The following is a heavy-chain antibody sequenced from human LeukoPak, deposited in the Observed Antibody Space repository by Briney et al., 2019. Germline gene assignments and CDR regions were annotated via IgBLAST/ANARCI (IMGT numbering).Heavy chain of an antibody. CDR3: ARGIPPDHDYGGNLLDY. V-gene: IGHV3-53*01. Sequence: PGGSLRLSCAASGFTFSSNYMSWVRQAPGKGLEWVSGIYSGGSTYYADSVKGRFTISRDNSKNTLYLQMNSLRAEDTAVYYCARGIPPDHDYGGNLLDYWGQGTLVTVSS. CDR2: IYSGGST. D-gene: IGHD4-23*01. J-gene: IGHJ4*02. CDR1: GFTFSSNY.